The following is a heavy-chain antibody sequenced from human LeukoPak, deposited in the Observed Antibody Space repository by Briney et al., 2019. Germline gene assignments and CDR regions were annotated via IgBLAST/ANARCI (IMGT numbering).Heavy chain of an antibody. J-gene: IGHJ4*02. CDR2: IWFDGSYK. CDR1: GFTFSSYA. V-gene: IGHV3-33*01. CDR3: ARGLFNYDNSGLNY. Sequence: GRSLRLSCAASGFTFSSYAMYWVRQAPGKGLEWVTNIWFDGSYKYYADSVKGRFTISRDNSKNTLYLQMDSLRAEDTAMYYCARGLFNYDNSGLNYWGQGTRVTVSS. D-gene: IGHD3-22*01.